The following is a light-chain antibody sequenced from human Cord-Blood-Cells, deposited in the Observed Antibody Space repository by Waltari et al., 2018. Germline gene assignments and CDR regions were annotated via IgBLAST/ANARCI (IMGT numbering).Light chain of an antibody. Sequence: QPALTEPPVPSASPGQPVTIPGTRASSHVGRNIYVSWYQQHPRKAPKLMIYEVSKRPSGVPDRFSGSKSGNAASLTVSGLQAEDEADYYCSSYAGSNNVFGTGTKVTVL. CDR3: SSYAGSNNV. J-gene: IGLJ1*01. CDR2: EVS. CDR1: SSHVGRNIY. V-gene: IGLV2-8*01.